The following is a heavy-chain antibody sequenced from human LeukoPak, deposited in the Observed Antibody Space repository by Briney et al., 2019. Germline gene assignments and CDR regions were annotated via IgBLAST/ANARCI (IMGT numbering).Heavy chain of an antibody. CDR2: IYYSGST. Sequence: SETLSLTGSVSGGSIISSSYYWGWIRQPPGKGLEWIGSIYYSGSTSYNPSLKSRVTISVDTSKNQFSLKLGSVTAADTAVYYCARNASDSGTSYFDYWGQGTLVTVSS. CDR1: GGSIISSSYY. D-gene: IGHD1-26*01. J-gene: IGHJ4*02. CDR3: ARNASDSGTSYFDY. V-gene: IGHV4-39*01.